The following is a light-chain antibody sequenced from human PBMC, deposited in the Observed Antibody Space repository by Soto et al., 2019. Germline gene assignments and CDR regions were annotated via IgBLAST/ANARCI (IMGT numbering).Light chain of an antibody. V-gene: IGKV3-20*01. CDR1: QSLSSNF. CDR2: DSS. CDR3: QQYDITPWT. J-gene: IGKJ1*01. Sequence: EIVLTQSPATLSLSPGERATLSCRASQSLSSNFLAWYQKKPGQPPRLLIYDSSTRATDFPDRFSGSWSGTELTRTNIRLEPEDFEVYYCQQYDITPWTFGQGTKVEI.